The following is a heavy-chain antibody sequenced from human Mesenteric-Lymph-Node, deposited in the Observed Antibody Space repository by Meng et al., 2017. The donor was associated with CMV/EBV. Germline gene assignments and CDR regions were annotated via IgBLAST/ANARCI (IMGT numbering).Heavy chain of an antibody. CDR1: GGSFIGYY. CDR2: INHSGST. Sequence: VEVQQLGSGLLKPSETLSVTGSVYGGSFIGYYWNWIRQSPEKGLEWIGEINHSGSTTYNPSFTSRIIKSVDTSTNQISLNMSSVTAADTAVYYCARGSSYDILTGYFDYWGQGALVTVSS. V-gene: IGHV4-34*02. CDR3: ARGSSYDILTGYFDY. D-gene: IGHD3-9*01. J-gene: IGHJ4*02.